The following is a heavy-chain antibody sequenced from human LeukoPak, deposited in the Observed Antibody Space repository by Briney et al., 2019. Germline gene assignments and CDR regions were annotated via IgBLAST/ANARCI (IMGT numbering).Heavy chain of an antibody. V-gene: IGHV4-61*09. CDR2: IYSSGST. CDR1: GASLSSGSDY. CDR3: ARASGSVIYYNSCDS. J-gene: IGHJ5*01. Sequence: PSGTLSLTCTVSGASLSSGSDYWTWIRQPAGEGLEWIGQIYSSGSTNYSPSLTSRVTISADTSKNQFFLKINSVTAADTAVYYCARASGSVIYYNSCDSWGQGILVAVSS. D-gene: IGHD3-10*01.